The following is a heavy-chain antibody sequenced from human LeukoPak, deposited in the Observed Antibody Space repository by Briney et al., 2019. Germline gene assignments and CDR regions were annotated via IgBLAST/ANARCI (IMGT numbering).Heavy chain of an antibody. CDR1: GYTLNQLS. J-gene: IGHJ5*02. V-gene: IGHV1-24*01. CDR3: ARERCSSTSCYNSGYNWFDP. Sequence: ASVKVSCKVSGYTLNQLSMHWVRQAPGKGLEWMGGFDPEDGETIYAQKFQGRVTMTRNTSISTAYMELSSLRSEDTAVYYCARERCSSTSCYNSGYNWFDPWGQGTLVTVSS. CDR2: FDPEDGET. D-gene: IGHD2-2*02.